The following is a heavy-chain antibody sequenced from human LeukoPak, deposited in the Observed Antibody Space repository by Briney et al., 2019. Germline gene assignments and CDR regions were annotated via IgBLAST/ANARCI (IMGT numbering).Heavy chain of an antibody. CDR2: INHSGST. J-gene: IGHJ4*02. CDR1: GGSISSSSYY. Sequence: SETLSLACTVSGGSISSSSYYWGWIRQPPGKGLEWIGEINHSGSTNYNPSLKSRVTISVDTSKNQFSLKLSSVTAADTAVYYCARGRSSGWYAYWGQGTLVTVSS. D-gene: IGHD6-19*01. V-gene: IGHV4-39*07. CDR3: ARGRSSGWYAY.